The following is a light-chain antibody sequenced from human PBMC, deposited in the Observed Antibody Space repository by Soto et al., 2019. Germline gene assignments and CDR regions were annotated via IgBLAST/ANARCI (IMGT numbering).Light chain of an antibody. V-gene: IGLV2-8*01. J-gene: IGLJ1*01. CDR1: SSDIGGYNY. CDR3: SSYEGTNNLYV. CDR2: EVI. Sequence: QSALTQPPSASGSPGQSVTISCTGTSSDIGGYNYVSWYQQHPGKAPKLMIYEVIKRPSGVPDRFSGSRSGNTASLTVSGLQAEDEADYYCSSYEGTNNLYVFGTGTKVTVL.